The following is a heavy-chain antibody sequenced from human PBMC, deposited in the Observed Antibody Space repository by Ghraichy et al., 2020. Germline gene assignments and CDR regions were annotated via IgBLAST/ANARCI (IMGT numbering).Heavy chain of an antibody. V-gene: IGHV4-30-2*01. CDR1: GGSISSGGYS. CDR3: ARARTGNYDY. J-gene: IGHJ4*02. CDR2: IYHSGST. D-gene: IGHD1-1*01. Sequence: SETLSLTCAVSGGSISSGGYSWSWIRQPPGKGLEWIGYIYHSGSTYYNPSLKSRVTISVDRSKNQFSLKLSSVTAADTVVYYCARARTGNYDYWGQGTLVTVSS.